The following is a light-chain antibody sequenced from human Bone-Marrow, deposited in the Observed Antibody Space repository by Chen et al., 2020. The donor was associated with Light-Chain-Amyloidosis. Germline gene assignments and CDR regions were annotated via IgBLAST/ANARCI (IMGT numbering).Light chain of an antibody. CDR2: DDS. J-gene: IGLJ3*02. V-gene: IGLV3-21*02. CDR1: NIGSTS. CDR3: QVWDRSSDRPV. Sequence: SYVLTQPSSVSVAPGQTATIACGGNNIGSTSVHWYQQTTGQGPLLVVYDDSVRPSGIPERLSGSNSGTTATLTISRVEAGDEADYYCQVWDRSSDRPVFGGGTKLTVL.